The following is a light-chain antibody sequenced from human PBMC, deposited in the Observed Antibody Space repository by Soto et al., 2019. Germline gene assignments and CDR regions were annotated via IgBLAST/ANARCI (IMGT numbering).Light chain of an antibody. J-gene: IGKJ4*01. CDR1: QSVSSSY. CDR3: QQYGSSPPLT. CDR2: GAS. V-gene: IGKV3-20*01. Sequence: EIVLTQSPGTLSLSPGERATLSCRASQSVSSSYLAWYQQKPGQAPRLLIYGASSRATGIPDSFSGSGSGTDFTLTISRLEPEDFAVYYCQQYGSSPPLTFGGVTKVEIK.